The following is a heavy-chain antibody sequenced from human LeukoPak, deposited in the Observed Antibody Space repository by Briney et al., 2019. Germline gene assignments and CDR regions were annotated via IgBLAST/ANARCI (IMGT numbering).Heavy chain of an antibody. J-gene: IGHJ5*02. CDR1: GFTFSSYG. CDR2: ISYDGSNK. V-gene: IGHV3-30*18. CDR3: AKDQAVNNWFDP. Sequence: GESLRLSCAASGFTFSSYGMHWVRQAPGKGLEWVAVISYDGSNKYYADSVKGRFTISRDNSKNTLYLQMNSLRAEDTAVYYCAKDQAVNNWFDPWGQGTLVTVSS. D-gene: IGHD6-19*01.